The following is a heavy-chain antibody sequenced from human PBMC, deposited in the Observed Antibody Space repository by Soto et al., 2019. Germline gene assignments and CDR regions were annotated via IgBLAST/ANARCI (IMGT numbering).Heavy chain of an antibody. CDR2: ISGSGGST. J-gene: IGHJ3*02. CDR3: AKDLYDYVWGSYRLGDAFDI. Sequence: VQLLESGGGLVQPGGSLRLSCAASGFTFSSYAMSWVRQAPGKGLEWVSAISGSGGSTYYADSVKGRFTISRDNSKNTLYLQMNSLRAEDTAVYYCAKDLYDYVWGSYRLGDAFDIWGQGTMVTVSS. V-gene: IGHV3-23*01. D-gene: IGHD3-16*02. CDR1: GFTFSSYA.